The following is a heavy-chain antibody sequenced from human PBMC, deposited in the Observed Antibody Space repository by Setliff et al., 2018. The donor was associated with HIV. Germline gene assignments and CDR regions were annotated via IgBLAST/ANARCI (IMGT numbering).Heavy chain of an antibody. D-gene: IGHD6-19*01. J-gene: IGHJ4*02. CDR1: GYIFTGYY. Sequence: ASVKVSCKASGYIFTGYYVHWVRRAPGQGFEWMGWINPDNGHTQYGQKFQGRVSMTRNTSITTAYMDLSSLTSEDTAVYYCVIRKAGSGGSRPIDYWGQGTPVTVSS. CDR2: INPDNGHT. V-gene: IGHV1-2*02. CDR3: VIRKAGSGGSRPIDY.